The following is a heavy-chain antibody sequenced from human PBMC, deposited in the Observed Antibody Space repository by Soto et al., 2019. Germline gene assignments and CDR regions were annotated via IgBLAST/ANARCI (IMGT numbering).Heavy chain of an antibody. D-gene: IGHD3-10*01. CDR3: ARDTYYYGSGSSNAFDI. J-gene: IGHJ3*02. Sequence: QVQLQESGPGLVKPSQTLSLTCTVSGGSISSGGYYWSWIRQHPGKGLEWIGYIYYSGSTYYNPSLKSRVTLSVDTSKNQFSLTLSSVTAADTAVYSWARDTYYYGSGSSNAFDIWGQGTMVTVSS. CDR2: IYYSGST. CDR1: GGSISSGGYY. V-gene: IGHV4-31*03.